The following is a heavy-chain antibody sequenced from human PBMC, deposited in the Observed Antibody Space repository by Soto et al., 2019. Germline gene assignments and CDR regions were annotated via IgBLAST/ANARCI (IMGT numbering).Heavy chain of an antibody. J-gene: IGHJ5*02. V-gene: IGHV4-59*01. CDR3: ARVVAVAAINCFDP. Sequence: PSETLSLTCTVSGGSISSYYWSWIRQPPGKGLEWIGYIYYSGSTNYNPSLKSRVTISVDTSKNQFSLKLSSVTAADTAVYYCARVVAVAAINCFDPWGQGTLVTVSS. D-gene: IGHD6-19*01. CDR2: IYYSGST. CDR1: GGSISSYY.